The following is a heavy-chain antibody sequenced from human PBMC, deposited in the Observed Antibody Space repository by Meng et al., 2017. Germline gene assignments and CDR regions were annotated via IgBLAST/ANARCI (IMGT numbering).Heavy chain of an antibody. V-gene: IGHV4-39*07. Sequence: QPQSPAWGPGPVKPSGTLPPTSTSSGGSISSSSYYGGWLRQPPGKGLEWIGSIYYSGSTYYNPSLKSRVTISVDTSKNQFSLKLSSVTAADTAVYYCARICYDSSGYSPYNWFDPWGQGTLVTVSS. D-gene: IGHD3-22*01. J-gene: IGHJ5*02. CDR3: ARICYDSSGYSPYNWFDP. CDR1: GGSISSSSYY. CDR2: IYYSGST.